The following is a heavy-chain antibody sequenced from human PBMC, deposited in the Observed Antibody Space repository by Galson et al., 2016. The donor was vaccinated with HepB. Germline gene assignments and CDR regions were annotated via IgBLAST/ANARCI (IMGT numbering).Heavy chain of an antibody. J-gene: IGHJ4*02. D-gene: IGHD3-10*01. CDR2: ITTKADNYGT. V-gene: IGHV3-73*01. Sequence: SLRLSCAASGFTLSGSSVYWVRQASGKGLEWVGRITTKADNYGTAYGASVKGRFTISRDDSENTAYLQMNSLKIDDTAIYYCSSYVSSSSGTDYYWGQGSPVTVSS. CDR3: SSYVSSSSGTDYY. CDR1: GFTLSGSS.